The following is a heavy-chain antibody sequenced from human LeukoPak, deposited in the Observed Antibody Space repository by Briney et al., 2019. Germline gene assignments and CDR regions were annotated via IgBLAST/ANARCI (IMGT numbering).Heavy chain of an antibody. J-gene: IGHJ4*02. Sequence: MASETLSLTCTVSGGSVSSGSHYWSWIRQHPGKGLEWIGYIYYSGSTFYNPSLKSRVTISVDTSKNQFSLRLSSVTAADTAVYYCAREPRGGGYSFDYWGQGTLVTVSS. V-gene: IGHV4-31*03. D-gene: IGHD5-12*01. CDR2: IYYSGST. CDR3: AREPRGGGYSFDY. CDR1: GGSVSSGSHY.